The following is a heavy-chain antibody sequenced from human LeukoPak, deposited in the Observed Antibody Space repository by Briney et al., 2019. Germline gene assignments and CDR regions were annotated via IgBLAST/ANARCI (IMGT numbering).Heavy chain of an antibody. V-gene: IGHV1-18*01. D-gene: IGHD5-18*01. CDR3: ARDLVDTAMVTQLAFDY. CDR1: GYTFTSYG. Sequence: ASVKVSCKASGYTFTSYGISWVRQAPGQGLEWMGWISAYNGNTNYAQKLQGRVTMITDTSTSTAYMELRSLRSDDTAVYYCARDLVDTAMVTQLAFDYWGQGTLVTVSS. CDR2: ISAYNGNT. J-gene: IGHJ4*02.